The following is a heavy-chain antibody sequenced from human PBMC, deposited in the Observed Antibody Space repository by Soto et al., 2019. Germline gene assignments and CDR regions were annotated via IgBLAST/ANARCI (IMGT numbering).Heavy chain of an antibody. CDR2: INHSGST. V-gene: IGHV4-34*01. CDR3: AREIRSLLWFGEAYNWFDP. J-gene: IGHJ5*02. CDR1: GGSFSGYY. Sequence: PSETLSLTCAVYGGSFSGYYWSWIRQPPGKGLEWIGEINHSGSTNYNPSLKSRVTISVDTSKNQFSLKLSSVTAADTAVYYCAREIRSLLWFGEAYNWFDPWGQGTLVTVSS. D-gene: IGHD3-10*01.